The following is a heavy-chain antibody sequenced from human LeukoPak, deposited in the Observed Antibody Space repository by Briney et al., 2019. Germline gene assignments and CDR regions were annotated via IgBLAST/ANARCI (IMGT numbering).Heavy chain of an antibody. CDR1: GYTLTELS. V-gene: IGHV1-24*01. Sequence: SVXXSCKVSGYTLTELSMHWVRQAPGKGLEWMGGFDPEDGETIYAQKFQGRVTMTEDTSTDTAYMELSSLRSEDTAVYYCATSVEQQLGAFDIWGQGTMVTVSS. J-gene: IGHJ3*02. D-gene: IGHD6-13*01. CDR2: FDPEDGET. CDR3: ATSVEQQLGAFDI.